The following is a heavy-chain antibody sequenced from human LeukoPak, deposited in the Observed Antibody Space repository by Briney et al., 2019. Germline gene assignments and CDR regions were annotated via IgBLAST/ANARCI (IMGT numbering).Heavy chain of an antibody. CDR2: ISGSGGST. CDR1: GFTFSTYA. V-gene: IGHV3-23*01. J-gene: IGHJ4*02. CDR3: AAGRSGYDQFDY. Sequence: GGSLRLSCAASGFTFSTYAMNWVRQASGKGLEWVSSISGSGGSTYYADSVKGRVTISIASYDNTLYLQMNSLRAEDTAVYYCAAGRSGYDQFDYWGQGALVTVSS. D-gene: IGHD5-12*01.